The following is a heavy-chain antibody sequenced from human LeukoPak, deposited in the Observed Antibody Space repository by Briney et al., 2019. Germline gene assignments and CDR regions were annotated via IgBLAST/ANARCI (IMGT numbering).Heavy chain of an antibody. CDR1: GLTFSSHW. D-gene: IGHD5-12*01. J-gene: IGHJ6*02. CDR3: ARGRSSGYTYYYYYYGMDV. V-gene: IGHV3-74*01. Sequence: GGSLRLSCAASGLTFSSHWMHWVRQAPGRGLVWVSRITNDGSSTTYADSVKGRFTISRDNAKNMLYLQVNSLRAEDTAVYYCARGRSSGYTYYYYYYGMDVWGQGTTVTVSS. CDR2: ITNDGSST.